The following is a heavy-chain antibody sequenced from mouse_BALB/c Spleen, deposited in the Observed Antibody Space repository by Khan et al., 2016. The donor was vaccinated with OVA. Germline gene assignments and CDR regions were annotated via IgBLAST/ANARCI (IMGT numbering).Heavy chain of an antibody. V-gene: IGHV9-4*02. CDR1: GYTFTTAG. J-gene: IGHJ4*01. Sequence: QVQLKQSGPELKKPGETVRISCKASGYTFTTAGIQWVQKMPGKGLKWIGWINTHSGVPNYAEDFKGRFAFSLEISVNTAYLQITNLKNEDTATYFGARGGADYYRNDGGAMEYWGQGTSVTVSS. D-gene: IGHD2-14*01. CDR2: INTHSGVP. CDR3: ARGGADYYRNDGGAMEY.